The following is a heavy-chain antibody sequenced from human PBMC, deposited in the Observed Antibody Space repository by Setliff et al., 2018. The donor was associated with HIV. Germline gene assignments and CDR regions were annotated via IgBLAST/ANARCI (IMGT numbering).Heavy chain of an antibody. V-gene: IGHV3-7*03. Sequence: GGSLRLSCAASRFAFSSYWMSWVRQAPGKGLEWVANIKQDGSEKHYVDSVRGRFTISRDNAKKSLYLQMNSLRAEDTAVYYCTRLRGYSYGLASYYYYYMDVWGKGTAVTVSS. CDR2: IKQDGSEK. CDR1: RFAFSSYW. CDR3: TRLRGYSYGLASYYYYYMDV. J-gene: IGHJ6*03. D-gene: IGHD5-18*01.